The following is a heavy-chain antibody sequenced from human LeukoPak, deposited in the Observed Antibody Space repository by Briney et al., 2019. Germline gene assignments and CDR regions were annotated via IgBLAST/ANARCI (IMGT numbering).Heavy chain of an antibody. CDR1: GYTFTSYG. CDR3: ARELLYAFDI. V-gene: IGHV1-69*13. J-gene: IGHJ3*02. D-gene: IGHD1-26*01. CDR2: IIPIFGTA. Sequence: ASVKVSCKASGYTFTSYGISWVRQAPGQGLEWMGGIIPIFGTANYAQKFQGRVTITADESTSTAYMELSSLRSEDTAVYYCARELLYAFDIWGQGTMVTVSS.